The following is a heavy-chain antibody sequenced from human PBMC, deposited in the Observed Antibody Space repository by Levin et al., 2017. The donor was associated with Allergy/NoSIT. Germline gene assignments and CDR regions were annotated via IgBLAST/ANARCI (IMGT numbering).Heavy chain of an antibody. CDR2: IIPILNIA. V-gene: IGHV1-69*04. Sequence: SVKVSCKTSGGTFNNYAIGWVRQAPGQGLEWMGRIIPILNIANYAQKFQGRVTITAAKSATTVYMELSSLRSDDTAVYYCARGGRSGSYFFDYWGQGALVTVSS. CDR3: ARGGRSGSYFFDY. J-gene: IGHJ4*02. CDR1: GGTFNNYA. D-gene: IGHD6-19*01.